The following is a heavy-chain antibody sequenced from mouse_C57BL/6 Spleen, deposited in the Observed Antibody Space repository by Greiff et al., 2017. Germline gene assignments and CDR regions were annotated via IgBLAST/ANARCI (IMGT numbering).Heavy chain of an antibody. CDR2: ISSGSSTI. CDR3: ARQRAPYYFDY. Sequence: EVKVEESGGGLVKPGGSLKLSCAASGFTFSDYGMHWVRQAPEKGLEWVAYISSGSSTIYYADTVKGRFTISRDNAKNTLFLQMTSLRSEDTAMYYCARQRAPYYFDYWGQGTTLTVSS. J-gene: IGHJ2*01. CDR1: GFTFSDYG. D-gene: IGHD3-3*01. V-gene: IGHV5-17*01.